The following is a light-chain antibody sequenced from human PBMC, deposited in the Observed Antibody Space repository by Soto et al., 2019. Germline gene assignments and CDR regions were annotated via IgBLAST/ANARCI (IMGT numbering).Light chain of an antibody. V-gene: IGKV1-5*03. CDR2: TAS. J-gene: IGKJ1*01. CDR1: QTISSG. CDR3: QQYNSYTWT. Sequence: DIQMTQSPATLSLSLGERATITCGARQTISSGLAWYQKKPGKAPKLLIYTASTITTGVPSRLSGSGSGTDFTLTISCLQSEDFAVYYCQQYNSYTWTFGQGTKVDIK.